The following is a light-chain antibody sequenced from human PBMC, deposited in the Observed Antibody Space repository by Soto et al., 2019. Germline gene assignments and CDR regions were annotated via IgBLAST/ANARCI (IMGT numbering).Light chain of an antibody. J-gene: IGKJ1*01. CDR1: PSVTNY. CDR2: GAS. V-gene: IGKV3-20*01. CDR3: QQYGSSGWT. Sequence: EIVLTQSPATLSLSPGERATLSCRASPSVTNYLAWYQQKPGQPPRLLIYGASSRATGIPDRFSGSGSGTDFTLTISRLEPEDFAVYYCQQYGSSGWTFGQGTKVDIK.